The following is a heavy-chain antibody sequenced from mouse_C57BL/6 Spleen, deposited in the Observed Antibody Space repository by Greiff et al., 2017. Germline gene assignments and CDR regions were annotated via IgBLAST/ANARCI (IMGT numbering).Heavy chain of an antibody. J-gene: IGHJ2*01. V-gene: IGHV5-17*01. D-gene: IGHD1-1*01. CDR1: GFTFSDYG. CDR3: ARVDYSGSSYRIDY. Sequence: EVQLVESGGGLVKPGGSLKLSCAASGFTFSDYGMHWVRQAPEKGLEWVAYISSGSSTIYYADTVKGRFTISSDNAKHTLFLQMPSLRSEDTAMYDCARVDYSGSSYRIDYCGQGTTLTVSS. CDR2: ISSGSSTI.